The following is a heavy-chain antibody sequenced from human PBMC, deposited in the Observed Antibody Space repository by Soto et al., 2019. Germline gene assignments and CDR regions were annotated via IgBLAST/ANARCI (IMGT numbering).Heavy chain of an antibody. CDR1: GFAFTGHP. J-gene: IGHJ3*02. CDR3: ARRVIGSSRAFDI. Sequence: PSETLSLSCAASGFAFTGHPMSWVRQAPEKGLEWVAGISDGGDLTYNADSVKGRFTISRDNSRNTLYLQMNSLRAEDTAVYYCARRVIGSSRAFDIWGQGTMVTVSS. CDR2: ISDGGDLT. D-gene: IGHD3-10*01. V-gene: IGHV3-23*01.